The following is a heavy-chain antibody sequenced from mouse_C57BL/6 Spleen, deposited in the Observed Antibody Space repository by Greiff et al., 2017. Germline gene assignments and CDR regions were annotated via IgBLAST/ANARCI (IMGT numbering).Heavy chain of an antibody. Sequence: QVQLKESGAELVRPGSSVKLSCKASGYTFTSYWMHWVKQRPIQGLEWIGNIDPSDSETHYNQKFKDKATLTVDKSSSTAYMQLSSLTSEDSAVYYCARYWDVGYFDVWRTGTTATVSS. D-gene: IGHD4-1*01. V-gene: IGHV1-52*01. CDR2: IDPSDSET. J-gene: IGHJ1*03. CDR3: ARYWDVGYFDV. CDR1: GYTFTSYW.